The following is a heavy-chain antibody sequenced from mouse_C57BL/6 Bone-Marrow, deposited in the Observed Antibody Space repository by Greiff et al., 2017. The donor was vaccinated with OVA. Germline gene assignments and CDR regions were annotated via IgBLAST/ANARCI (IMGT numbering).Heavy chain of an antibody. CDR1: GYTFTSYW. CDR2: IDPSDSYT. V-gene: IGHV1-50*01. Sequence: VQLQQPGAELVKPGASVKLSCKASGYTFTSYWMPWVKQRPGQGLEWIGEIDPSDSYTNYNQKFKGKATLTVDTSSSTAYMQLSSLTSEDSAVYYCASLYDGYYVYAMDYWGQGTSVTVSS. J-gene: IGHJ4*01. CDR3: ASLYDGYYVYAMDY. D-gene: IGHD2-3*01.